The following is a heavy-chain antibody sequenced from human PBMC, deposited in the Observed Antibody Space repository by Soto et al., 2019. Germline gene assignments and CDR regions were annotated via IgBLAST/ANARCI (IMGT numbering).Heavy chain of an antibody. Sequence: QVQVVQSGVEVRRPGSSVKVSCKASGDTFKNCVISWVRQAPGQGLEWMGGIIPLFGTTVFAQRFQGRLTITTDESTTTAYMELSRLRSEDTATYSCAAELGFGKLSVVWGQGTTVIVSS. CDR1: GDTFKNCV. J-gene: IGHJ6*02. CDR3: AAELGFGKLSVV. D-gene: IGHD3-10*01. CDR2: IIPLFGTT. V-gene: IGHV1-69*01.